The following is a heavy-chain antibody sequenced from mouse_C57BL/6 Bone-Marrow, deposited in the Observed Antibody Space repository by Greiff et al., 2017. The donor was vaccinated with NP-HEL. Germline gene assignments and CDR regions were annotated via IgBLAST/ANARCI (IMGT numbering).Heavy chain of an antibody. Sequence: VQGVESGPELVKPGASVKLSCKASGYTFTSYDINWVKQRPGQGLEWIGWIYPRDGSTKYNEKFKGKATLTVDTSSSTAYMELHSLTSEDSAVYFCARRDGSSYVWFAYWGQGTLVTVSA. CDR1: GYTFTSYD. V-gene: IGHV1-85*01. CDR2: IYPRDGST. J-gene: IGHJ3*01. D-gene: IGHD1-1*01. CDR3: ARRDGSSYVWFAY.